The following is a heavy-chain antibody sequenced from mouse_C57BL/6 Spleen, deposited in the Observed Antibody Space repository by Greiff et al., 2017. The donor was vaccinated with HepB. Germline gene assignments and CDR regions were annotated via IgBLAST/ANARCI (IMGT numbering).Heavy chain of an antibody. D-gene: IGHD1-1*01. CDR1: GFTFSSYA. CDR2: ISDGGSYT. V-gene: IGHV5-4*01. J-gene: IGHJ1*03. Sequence: DVMLVESGGGLVKPGGSLKLSCAASGFTFSSYAMSWVRQTPEKRLEWVATISDGGSYTYSPDNVKGRFTISRDNAKNNLDLQMSHLKSEDTAMYYCAREAHYGSSYWYFDVWGTGTTVTVSS. CDR3: AREAHYGSSYWYFDV.